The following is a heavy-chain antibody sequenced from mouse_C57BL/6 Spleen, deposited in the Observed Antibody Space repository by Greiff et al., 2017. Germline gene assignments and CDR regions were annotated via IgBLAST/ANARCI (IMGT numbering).Heavy chain of an antibody. J-gene: IGHJ4*01. CDR1: GYTFTSYW. D-gene: IGHD1-1*01. V-gene: IGHV1-55*01. CDR3: ARGEDYYGSGAMDY. CDR2: IYPGSGST. Sequence: VQLQQPGAELVKPGASVKMSCKASGYTFTSYWITWVKQRPGQGLEWIGDIYPGSGSTNYNEKFKSKATLTVDTSSSTAYMQLSSLTSEDSAVYYCARGEDYYGSGAMDYWGQGTSVTVSS.